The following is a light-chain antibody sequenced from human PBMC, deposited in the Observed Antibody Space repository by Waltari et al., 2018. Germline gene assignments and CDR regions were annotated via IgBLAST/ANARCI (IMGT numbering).Light chain of an antibody. CDR1: SRDVGSSNL. CDR2: EGS. CDR3: CSYAGGSAFVV. J-gene: IGLJ2*01. Sequence: QSALTQPASLSGSPGQSITISCTGTSRDVGSSNLFSWYQQPPGKAPKLIIYEGSKRPSGVSNRFSGSKSGNTASLTISGLQAEDEADYHCCSYAGGSAFVVFGGGTKLTVL. V-gene: IGLV2-23*03.